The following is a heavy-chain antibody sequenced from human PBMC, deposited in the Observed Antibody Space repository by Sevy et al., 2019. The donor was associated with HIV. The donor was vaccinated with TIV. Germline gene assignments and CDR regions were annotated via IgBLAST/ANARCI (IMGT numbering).Heavy chain of an antibody. CDR1: GYIFSSYW. J-gene: IGHJ4*02. CDR3: ARQAHGGNPLDY. Sequence: GESLKISCKGSGYIFSSYWIAWVRQMPGKGLEWMGIIYPGDSDTRYSPSFQGQVTISADKSISTAYLQWNSLKPADTAMDYCARQAHGGNPLDYWGQGTQVTVSS. CDR2: IYPGDSDT. V-gene: IGHV5-51*01. D-gene: IGHD2-15*01.